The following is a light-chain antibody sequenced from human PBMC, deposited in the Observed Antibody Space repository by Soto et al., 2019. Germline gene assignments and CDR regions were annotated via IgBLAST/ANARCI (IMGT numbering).Light chain of an antibody. J-gene: IGLJ1*01. Sequence: QSALTQPRSVSGSPGQSVTISCTGTSSDVGGYNYVSWYQQYPGKAPKLTIYAVSERPSGVPDRFSGSKSANTASLTISGLQAEDEADYYCCSYAGNYTDVFGTGTKLTV. V-gene: IGLV2-11*01. CDR2: AVS. CDR3: CSYAGNYTDV. CDR1: SSDVGGYNY.